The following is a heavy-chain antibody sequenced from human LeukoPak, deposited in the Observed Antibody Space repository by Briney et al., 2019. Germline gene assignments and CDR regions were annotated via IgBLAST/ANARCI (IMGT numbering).Heavy chain of an antibody. CDR1: GYNFSTYW. CDR3: AREILSSTGVDY. CDR2: MNPNSGNT. V-gene: IGHV1-8*01. Sequence: ASVKVSCKASGYNFSTYWLHWLRQATGQGLEWMGWMNPNSGNTGYAQKFQGRVTMTRNTSISTAYMELSSLRSEDTAVYYCAREILSSTGVDYWGQGTLVTVSS. D-gene: IGHD2-2*01. J-gene: IGHJ4*02.